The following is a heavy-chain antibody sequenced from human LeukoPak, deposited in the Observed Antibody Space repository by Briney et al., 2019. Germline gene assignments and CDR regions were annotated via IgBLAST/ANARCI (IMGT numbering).Heavy chain of an antibody. D-gene: IGHD6-19*01. CDR3: ARGSGWYAEPLDY. V-gene: IGHV3-66*01. Sequence: GGSLRLTCAASGFTFSSYSMNWVRQAPGKGLEWVSVIYSGGSTYYADSVKGRFTISRDNSKNTLYLQMNSLRAEDTAVYYCARGSGWYAEPLDYWGQGTLVTVSS. CDR2: IYSGGST. CDR1: GFTFSSYS. J-gene: IGHJ4*02.